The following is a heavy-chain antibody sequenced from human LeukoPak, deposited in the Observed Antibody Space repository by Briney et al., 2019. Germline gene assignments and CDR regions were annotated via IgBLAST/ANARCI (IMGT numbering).Heavy chain of an antibody. CDR3: ARDWVVPAALNADAFDI. CDR2: INPNSGGT. V-gene: IGHV1-2*02. Sequence: GASVKVSCKASGYTFTGYYMHWVRQAPGQGLEWMGCINPNSGGTNYAQKFQGRVTMTRDTSISTAYMELSSLRSDDTAVYYCARDWVVPAALNADAFDIWGQGTMVTVSS. J-gene: IGHJ3*02. CDR1: GYTFTGYY. D-gene: IGHD2-2*01.